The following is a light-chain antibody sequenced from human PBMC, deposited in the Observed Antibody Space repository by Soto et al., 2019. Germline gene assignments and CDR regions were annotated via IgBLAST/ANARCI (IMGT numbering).Light chain of an antibody. J-gene: IGKJ4*01. Sequence: DIQMTQSPSSLSASVGDRVTITCQASQDITNDLNWYQQKPGKAPKVLIYEASNLETVVPSRFSGSGSGTDFTFTIRSMQTEDIATYFCQKYDNVPLTFGGGTKVESK. CDR1: QDITND. CDR3: QKYDNVPLT. V-gene: IGKV1-33*01. CDR2: EAS.